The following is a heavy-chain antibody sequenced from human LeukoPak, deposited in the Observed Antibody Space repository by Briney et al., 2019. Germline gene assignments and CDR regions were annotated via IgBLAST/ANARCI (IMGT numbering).Heavy chain of an antibody. CDR1: GYTFTGYY. Sequence: ASVKVSCKASGYTFTGYYMHWVRQAPGQGLEWMGWINPNSGGTNYAQKFQGRVTMTRDTSISTAYMDLSRPRSDDTAVYYCARSAAAGSFDYWGQGTLVTVSS. CDR3: ARSAAAGSFDY. D-gene: IGHD6-13*01. J-gene: IGHJ4*02. V-gene: IGHV1-2*02. CDR2: INPNSGGT.